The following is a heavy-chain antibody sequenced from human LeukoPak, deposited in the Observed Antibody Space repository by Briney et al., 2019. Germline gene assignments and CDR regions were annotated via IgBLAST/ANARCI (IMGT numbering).Heavy chain of an antibody. CDR1: GGSISRSSYY. J-gene: IGHJ4*02. CDR3: ARPNSSGWSGFDY. CDR2: IYYSGST. Sequence: SETLSLTCTVSGGSISRSSYYWGWIRQLLGKGLEWIGSIYYSGSTYYNPSLKSRVTISVDTSKNQFSLKLSSVTAADTAVYYCARPNSSGWSGFDYWGEGTLVTV. D-gene: IGHD6-19*01. V-gene: IGHV4-39*01.